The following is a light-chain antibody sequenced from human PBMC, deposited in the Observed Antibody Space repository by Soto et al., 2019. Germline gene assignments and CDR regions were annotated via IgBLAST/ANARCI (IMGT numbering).Light chain of an antibody. CDR3: QQYDNLPFWT. Sequence: DIQMTQSPSSLSASVGDRVTITCQASQDISNYLNWYQQKPGKAPKLLIYDASNLETGVPSRFSGSGPGTDFTFTISSLQTEDIATYYCQQYDNLPFWTFGQGTKVEIK. CDR2: DAS. V-gene: IGKV1-33*01. CDR1: QDISNY. J-gene: IGKJ1*01.